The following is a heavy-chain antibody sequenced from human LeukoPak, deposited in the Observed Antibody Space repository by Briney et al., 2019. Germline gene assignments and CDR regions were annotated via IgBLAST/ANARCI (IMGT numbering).Heavy chain of an antibody. CDR2: INPNSGDT. Sequence: ASVKVSYKASGYTFNAYYMHWVRQAPGQGLEWMGRINPNSGDTSIAQKFLGRVTMTRDTSISTAYIELSSLRSGDAAVYYCARAYYYDSSAYYFDYWGQGTLVTVSS. CDR3: ARAYYYDSSAYYFDY. CDR1: GYTFNAYY. V-gene: IGHV1-2*06. D-gene: IGHD3-22*01. J-gene: IGHJ4*02.